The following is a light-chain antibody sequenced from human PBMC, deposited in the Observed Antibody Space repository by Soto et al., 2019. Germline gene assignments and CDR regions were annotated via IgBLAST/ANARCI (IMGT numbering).Light chain of an antibody. Sequence: DIQMTQSPSPLSASVGDRVTITCQASRDIGNSLNWYQQKPGKAPKLLIYDASKLETGVPLRFSGSGSGTDFSFTISGLQPGDIATYYCQQYDDLPVFGQGTRLDIK. CDR1: RDIGNS. V-gene: IGKV1-33*01. J-gene: IGKJ5*01. CDR2: DAS. CDR3: QQYDDLPV.